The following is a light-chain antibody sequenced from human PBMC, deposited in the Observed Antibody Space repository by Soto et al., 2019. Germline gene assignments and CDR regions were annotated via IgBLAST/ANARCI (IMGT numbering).Light chain of an antibody. Sequence: QSALTQPPSASRSPGESVTISCTGTSSDVGGYNYVSWYQQHPGKAPKLVICEVTKRPSGVPDRFSGSKSGNTASLTVSGLQSEDEAAYYCSSYSGINNFVVFGGGTKLTVL. V-gene: IGLV2-8*02. CDR3: SSYSGINNFVV. CDR1: SSDVGGYNY. CDR2: EVT. J-gene: IGLJ2*01.